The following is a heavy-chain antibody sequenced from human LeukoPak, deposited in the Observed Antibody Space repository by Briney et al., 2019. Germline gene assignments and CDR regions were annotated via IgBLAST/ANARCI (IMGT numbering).Heavy chain of an antibody. Sequence: SVKVSCKASGGTFSSYAISWVRQAPVQGLEWMGGIIPIFGTANYAQKFQGRVTITADESTSTAYMELSSLRSEDTAVYYCARVGSGGNCYHYWGQGSLVAVSS. CDR1: GGTFSSYA. J-gene: IGHJ4*02. D-gene: IGHD2-15*01. CDR2: IIPIFGTA. CDR3: ARVGSGGNCYHY. V-gene: IGHV1-69*01.